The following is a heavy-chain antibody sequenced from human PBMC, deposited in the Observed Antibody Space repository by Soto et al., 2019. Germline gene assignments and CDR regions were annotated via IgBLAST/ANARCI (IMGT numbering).Heavy chain of an antibody. CDR2: IYYGGST. J-gene: IGHJ4*02. D-gene: IGHD3-9*01. Sequence: SETLSLTCTVSGGPITNSNYYWGWIRQPPGKGLEWIGRIYYGGSTYYNPSLQTRVTISLDTSKSQFSLKLNSVTAADSAVYFCGRLEGLATISYYFDFWGQGALVTVSS. CDR1: GGPITNSNYY. V-gene: IGHV4-39*01. CDR3: GRLEGLATISYYFDF.